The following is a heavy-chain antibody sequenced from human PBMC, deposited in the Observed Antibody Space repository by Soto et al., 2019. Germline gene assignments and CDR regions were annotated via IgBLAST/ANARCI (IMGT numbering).Heavy chain of an antibody. CDR1: GGSISSSSYY. CDR2: IYYSGST. CDR3: ARHRLRAALDI. J-gene: IGHJ3*02. D-gene: IGHD2-8*01. Sequence: PSETLSLTCTVSGGSISSSSYYWGWIRQPPGKGLEWIGSIYYSGSTYYNPSLKSRVTISVDTSKNQFSLKLSSVTAADTAVYYCARHRLRAALDIWAQGTMVTVSS. V-gene: IGHV4-39*01.